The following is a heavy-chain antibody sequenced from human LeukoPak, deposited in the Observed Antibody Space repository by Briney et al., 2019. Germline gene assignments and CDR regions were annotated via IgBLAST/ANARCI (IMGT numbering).Heavy chain of an antibody. CDR2: IYHSGST. V-gene: IGHV4-34*01. D-gene: IGHD2-15*01. Sequence: SETLSLTCAVYGGSFSGYYWSWIRQPPGKGLEWIGEIYHSGSTNYNPSLKSRVTISVDKSKNQFSLKLSSVTAADTAVYYCARDKIYCSGGSCPTSHVYNWFDPWGQGTLVTVSS. J-gene: IGHJ5*02. CDR1: GGSFSGYY. CDR3: ARDKIYCSGGSCPTSHVYNWFDP.